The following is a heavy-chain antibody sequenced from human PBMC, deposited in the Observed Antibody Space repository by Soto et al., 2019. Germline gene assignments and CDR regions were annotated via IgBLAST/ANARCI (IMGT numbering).Heavy chain of an antibody. J-gene: IGHJ4*02. D-gene: IGHD3-22*01. CDR1: GGSFSGYY. V-gene: IGHV4-34*01. Sequence: SLTCAVYGGSFSGYYWSWIRQPPGKGLEWIGGINHSGSTNYNPSLKSRVTISVDTSKNQFSLKLSSVTAADTAVYYCARTMYYYDSSGYDYWGQGTLVTVSS. CDR3: ARTMYYYDSSGYDY. CDR2: INHSGST.